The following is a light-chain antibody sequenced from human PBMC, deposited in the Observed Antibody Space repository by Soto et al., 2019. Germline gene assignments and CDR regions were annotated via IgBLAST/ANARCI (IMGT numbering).Light chain of an antibody. CDR2: EVT. J-gene: IGLJ1*01. CDR1: SSDVGGSNF. CDR3: SSYTTRSTYV. V-gene: IGLV2-14*01. Sequence: QSALTQPASVSASPGQSITISCTGTSSDVGGSNFVSWYQQFPGNAPKLIIFEVTNRPSGVSNRFSASKSGNTASLTISGLQAEDGADYYCSSYTTRSTYVFGTGTKLTVL.